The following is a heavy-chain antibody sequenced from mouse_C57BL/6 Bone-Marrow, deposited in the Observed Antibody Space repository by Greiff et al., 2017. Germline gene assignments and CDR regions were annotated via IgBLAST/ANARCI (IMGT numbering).Heavy chain of an antibody. CDR1: GFSFNTYA. V-gene: IGHV10-1*01. Sequence: EVKLVESGGGLVQPKGSLKLSCAASGFSFNTYAMNWVRQAPGKGLEWVARIRSKSNNYATYYADSVKDRFTISRDDSESMLYLQMNNLKTEDTAMYYCVRYSKGGMDYWGQGTSVTVSS. CDR2: IRSKSNNYAT. J-gene: IGHJ4*01. CDR3: VRYSKGGMDY. D-gene: IGHD2-5*01.